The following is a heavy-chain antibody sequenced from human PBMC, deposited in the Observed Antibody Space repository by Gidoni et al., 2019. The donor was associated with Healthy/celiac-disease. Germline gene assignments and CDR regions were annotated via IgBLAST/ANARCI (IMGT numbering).Heavy chain of an antibody. J-gene: IGHJ4*02. Sequence: EVQLVESGGGLVQPGGSLRLSCAASGFTFSSYSMNWVRQAPGKGLEWVSYISSSSSTIYYADSVKGRFTISRDNAKNSLYLQMNSLRDEDTAVYYCARDASTVTTYLFDYWGQGTLVTVSS. CDR3: ARDASTVTTYLFDY. D-gene: IGHD4-17*01. CDR1: GFTFSSYS. V-gene: IGHV3-48*02. CDR2: ISSSSSTI.